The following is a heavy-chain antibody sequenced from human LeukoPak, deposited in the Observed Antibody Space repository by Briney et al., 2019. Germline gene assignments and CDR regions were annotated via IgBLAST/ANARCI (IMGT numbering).Heavy chain of an antibody. J-gene: IGHJ6*02. CDR3: ARDRIVVVPAAMGSYYWYGMDV. D-gene: IGHD2-2*01. Sequence: GGSLRLSCAASGFTFSSYSMNWVRQAPGKGLEWVSYISSSSSTIYYADSVKGRFTISRDNAKNSLYLQMNSLRAEDTAVYYCARDRIVVVPAAMGSYYWYGMDVWGQGTTVTVSS. CDR1: GFTFSSYS. CDR2: ISSSSSTI. V-gene: IGHV3-48*04.